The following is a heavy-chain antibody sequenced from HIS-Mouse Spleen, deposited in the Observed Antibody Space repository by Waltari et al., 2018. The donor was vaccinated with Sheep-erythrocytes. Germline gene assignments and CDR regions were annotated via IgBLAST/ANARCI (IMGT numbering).Heavy chain of an antibody. D-gene: IGHD1-26*01. CDR1: GFTFSSYS. J-gene: IGHJ4*02. V-gene: IGHV3-21*01. CDR2: ISSSSSYI. Sequence: EVHLVESGGGLVKPGGSLRLSCAASGFTFSSYSMNWVRQAPGKGLVWVSSISSSSSYIYYADSVKGRFTISRDNAKNSLYLQMNSLRAEDTAVYYCARVASGATFDYWGQGTLVTVSS. CDR3: ARVASGATFDY.